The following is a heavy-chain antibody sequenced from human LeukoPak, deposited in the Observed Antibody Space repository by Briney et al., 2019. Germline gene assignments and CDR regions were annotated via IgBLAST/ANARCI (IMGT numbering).Heavy chain of an antibody. CDR2: INQDGSEK. CDR3: ARLITSYYYFDY. CDR1: GFTFNNYW. Sequence: TGGSLRLSCAASGFTFNNYWMTWVRQAPGKWLEWVANINQDGSEKQYVDSVKGRFTISRDNPKNSLYLQMNSLRAEDTAVYYCARLITSYYYFDYWGQGTLVTVSS. D-gene: IGHD3-16*01. J-gene: IGHJ4*02. V-gene: IGHV3-7*01.